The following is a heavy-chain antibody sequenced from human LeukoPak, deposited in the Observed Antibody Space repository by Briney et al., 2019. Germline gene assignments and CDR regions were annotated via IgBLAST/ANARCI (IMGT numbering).Heavy chain of an antibody. CDR1: GFTVSSNY. V-gene: IGHV3-21*01. Sequence: PGGSLRLSCAASGFTVSSNYMSWVRQAPGKGLEWVSSISSSSSYIYYADSVKGRFTISRDNAKNSLYLQMNSLRAEDTAVYYCAGSSSWYVPFDYWGQGTLVTVSS. CDR3: AGSSSWYVPFDY. CDR2: ISSSSSYI. D-gene: IGHD6-13*01. J-gene: IGHJ4*02.